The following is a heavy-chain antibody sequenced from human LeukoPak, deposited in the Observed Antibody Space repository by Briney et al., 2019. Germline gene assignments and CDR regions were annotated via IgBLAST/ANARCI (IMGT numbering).Heavy chain of an antibody. Sequence: ASVKVSCKASGYTFTSYYMHWVRQAPGQGLEWMGIINPSGGSTSYAQKFQGRVTMTRDTSTSTVYMELSSLRSEDTAVYYCARQGVISGYDKYYFDYWGQGTLVTVSS. CDR2: INPSGGST. J-gene: IGHJ4*02. V-gene: IGHV1-46*01. D-gene: IGHD5-12*01. CDR1: GYTFTSYY. CDR3: ARQGVISGYDKYYFDY.